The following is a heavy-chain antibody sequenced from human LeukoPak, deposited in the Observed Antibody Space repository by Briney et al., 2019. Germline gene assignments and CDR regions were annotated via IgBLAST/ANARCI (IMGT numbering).Heavy chain of an antibody. Sequence: SETLSLTCAVYGGSFSGYYWSWIRQPPGKGLEWIGEINHSGSTNYNPSLTSRVTISVDTSKNQFSLKLSSMTAADTAVYYCARGNPRYYYGSGSSISPRGQGTLVTVSS. D-gene: IGHD3-10*01. CDR3: ARGNPRYYYGSGSSISP. CDR1: GGSFSGYY. V-gene: IGHV4-34*01. J-gene: IGHJ5*02. CDR2: INHSGST.